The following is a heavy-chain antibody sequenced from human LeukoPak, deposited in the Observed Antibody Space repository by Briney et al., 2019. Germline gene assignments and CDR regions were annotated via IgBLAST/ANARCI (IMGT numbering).Heavy chain of an antibody. J-gene: IGHJ4*02. CDR2: ISNSGSTK. Sequence: PGGSLRLSCAASGFTFSDYYMTWIRQAPGKGLEWVSYISNSGSTKYYADSVKGRFTISRDNAKNSLYLQMNSLRAEDTAVYYCARRSYYGSGSYYFDYWGQGTLVTVSS. CDR1: GFTFSDYY. V-gene: IGHV3-11*01. D-gene: IGHD3-10*01. CDR3: ARRSYYGSGSYYFDY.